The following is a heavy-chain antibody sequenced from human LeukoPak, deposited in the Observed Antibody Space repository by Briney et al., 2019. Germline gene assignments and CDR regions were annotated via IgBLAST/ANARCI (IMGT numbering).Heavy chain of an antibody. V-gene: IGHV1-8*01. CDR2: MNPNSGNT. J-gene: IGHJ3*02. D-gene: IGHD3-10*01. CDR1: GYTFTSYD. CDR3: ARAGITMVRGVIEGDAFDI. Sequence: ASVKVSCKASGYTFTSYDINWVRQATGQGLEWMGWMNPNSGNTGYAQTFQGRVTMTRNTSISTAYMELSSLRSEDTAVYYCARAGITMVRGVIEGDAFDIWGQGTMVTVSS.